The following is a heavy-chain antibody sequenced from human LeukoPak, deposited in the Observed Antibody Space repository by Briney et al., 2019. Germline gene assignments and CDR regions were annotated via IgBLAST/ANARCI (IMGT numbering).Heavy chain of an antibody. CDR2: IYYSGST. CDR1: GGSISSYY. V-gene: IGHV4-59*08. Sequence: SETLSLTCTVSGGSISSYYWSWIRQPPGKGLEWIGYIYYSGSTNYNPSLKSRVTISVDTSKNQFSLKLSSVTAADTAVYYCARTYSSSWYNYYYYGMDVWGQGTTVTVSS. J-gene: IGHJ6*02. D-gene: IGHD6-13*01. CDR3: ARTYSSSWYNYYYYGMDV.